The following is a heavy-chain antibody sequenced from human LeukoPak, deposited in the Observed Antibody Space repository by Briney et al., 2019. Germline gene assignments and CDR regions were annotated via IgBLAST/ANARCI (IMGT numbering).Heavy chain of an antibody. D-gene: IGHD3-10*01. CDR2: IIPIFGTA. J-gene: IGHJ5*02. CDR1: GGTFSSYA. V-gene: IGHV1-69*06. Sequence: SVKVSCKASGGTFSSYAISWVRQAPGQGLEWMGGIIPIFGTANYAQKFQGRVTITADKSTSTAYMELSSLRSEDTAVYYCATYYYGSGSVWFDPWGQGTLVTVSS. CDR3: ATYYYGSGSVWFDP.